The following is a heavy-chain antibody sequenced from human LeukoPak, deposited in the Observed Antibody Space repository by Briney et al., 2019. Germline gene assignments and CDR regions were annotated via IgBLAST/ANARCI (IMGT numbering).Heavy chain of an antibody. J-gene: IGHJ4*02. D-gene: IGHD2-2*01. CDR2: INPNSGGT. CDR3: ARVLGDIVVVPAAIGY. Sequence: GASVKVSCKASGYTFTGYYMHWVRQAPGQGLEWMGRINPNSGGTNYALKFQGRVTMTRDTSISTAYMELSRLRSDDTAVYYCARVLGDIVVVPAAIGYWGQGTLVTVSS. V-gene: IGHV1-2*06. CDR1: GYTFTGYY.